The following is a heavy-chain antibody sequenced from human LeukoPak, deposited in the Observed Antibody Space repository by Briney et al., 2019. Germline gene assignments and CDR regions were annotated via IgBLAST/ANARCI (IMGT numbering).Heavy chain of an antibody. J-gene: IGHJ4*02. CDR2: ISGSGGDT. Sequence: GGSLRLSCAASGFTFSSYATTWVRQAPGKGLEWVSSISGSGGDTYYADSVKGRFTISRDNSKNTLYLQMNNLRAEDTALYYYAKGSRGSYPHWGQGTLVTVSS. D-gene: IGHD3-16*02. CDR1: GFTFSSYA. CDR3: AKGSRGSYPH. V-gene: IGHV3-23*01.